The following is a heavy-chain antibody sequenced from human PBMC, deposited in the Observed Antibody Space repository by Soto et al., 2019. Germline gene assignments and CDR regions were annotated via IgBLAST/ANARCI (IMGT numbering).Heavy chain of an antibody. Sequence: GGSLRLSCAASGFTFSSYAMNWVRQAPGKGLEWVAFISGSGDSTYYADSVKGRFTISRDNSKNTLYLQMNSLRVDDRAVYYCAKDRSVHNRNFDYWGQGTLVTVSS. CDR3: AKDRSVHNRNFDY. D-gene: IGHD3-3*01. CDR1: GFTFSSYA. J-gene: IGHJ4*02. CDR2: ISGSGDST. V-gene: IGHV3-23*01.